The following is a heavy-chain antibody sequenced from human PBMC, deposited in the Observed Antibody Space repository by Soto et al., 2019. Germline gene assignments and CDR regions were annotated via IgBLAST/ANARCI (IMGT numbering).Heavy chain of an antibody. CDR3: AKDYTVHARDRTDAFDI. Sequence: GGSLRLSCAASGFTFSSYAMSWVRQAPGKGLEWVSAISGSGGSTYYADSVKGRFTISRDNSKNKLYLQMNSLRAEDTAVYYCAKDYTVHARDRTDAFDIWGQGTMVTVSS. V-gene: IGHV3-23*01. J-gene: IGHJ3*02. D-gene: IGHD2-2*02. CDR2: ISGSGGST. CDR1: GFTFSSYA.